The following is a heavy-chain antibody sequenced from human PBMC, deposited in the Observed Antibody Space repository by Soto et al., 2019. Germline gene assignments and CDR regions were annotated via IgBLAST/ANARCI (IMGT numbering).Heavy chain of an antibody. CDR1: GGSICSYY. CDR2: IYYSGST. V-gene: IGHV4-59*12. Sequence: SETLSLTCTVSGGSICSYYWSWIRQPPGKGLEWIGYIYYSGSTNYNPSLKSRVTISVDTSKNQFSLKLTSVTAADTAVYHCARDKITGLFDYWGQGTLVTVSS. D-gene: IGHD2-8*02. CDR3: ARDKITGLFDY. J-gene: IGHJ4*02.